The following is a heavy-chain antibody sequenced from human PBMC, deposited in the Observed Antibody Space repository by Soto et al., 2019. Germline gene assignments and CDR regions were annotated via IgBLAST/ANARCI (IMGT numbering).Heavy chain of an antibody. J-gene: IGHJ6*02. Sequence: GASVKVSCKASGYTFTGYDMHWVRQAPGQGLEWMGWINPNIGGTNYAQKFQGWVTMTRDTSISTAFMELSRLRSDDTAVCYCARAGTLDYYYSYGMDVWGQGTTVTAP. CDR2: INPNIGGT. D-gene: IGHD1-26*01. V-gene: IGHV1-2*04. CDR1: GYTFTGYD. CDR3: ARAGTLDYYYSYGMDV.